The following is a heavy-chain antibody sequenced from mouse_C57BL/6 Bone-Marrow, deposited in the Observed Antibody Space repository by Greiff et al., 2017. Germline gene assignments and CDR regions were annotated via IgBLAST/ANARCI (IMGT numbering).Heavy chain of an antibody. CDR3: SSPPRWDRAWFAY. CDR1: GYTFTSYW. CDR2: IDPNSGGT. Sequence: QVQLQQPGAELVKPGASVKLSCKASGYTFTSYWMHWVKQRPGRGLEWIGRIDPNSGGTKYNEKFKSKATLTVDKPSSTAYMQLSSLTSEDSAVXDGSSPPRWDRAWFAYWGQGTLVTVSA. J-gene: IGHJ3*01. V-gene: IGHV1-72*01. D-gene: IGHD3-3*01.